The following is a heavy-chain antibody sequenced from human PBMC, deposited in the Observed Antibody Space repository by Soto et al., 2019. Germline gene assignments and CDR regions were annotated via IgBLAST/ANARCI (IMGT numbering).Heavy chain of an antibody. D-gene: IGHD4-4*01. V-gene: IGHV1-69*01. CDR1: GGTFSSYA. J-gene: IGHJ6*03. Sequence: QVQLVQSGAEVKKPGSSVKVSCMASGGTFSSYAISWVRQAPGQGLEWMGGIIPIFGKANYAQKCQGRVTITADESSSTGYRELSSLRSEDTAVYYCARVLTTVSARGYYYYYMDVWGKGTTVTVSS. CDR2: IIPIFGKA. CDR3: ARVLTTVSARGYYYYYMDV.